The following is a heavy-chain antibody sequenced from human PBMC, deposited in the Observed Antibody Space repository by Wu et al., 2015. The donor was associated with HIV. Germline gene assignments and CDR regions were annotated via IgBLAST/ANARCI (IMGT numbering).Heavy chain of an antibody. J-gene: IGHJ4*02. CDR3: ARGLRDILTGYYSAFEY. V-gene: IGHV1-69*05. CDR1: GDGFTSYA. CDR2: VIPVIGTP. Sequence: QVQLIQFGAEVHKPGSSVKVSCKASGDGFTSYAISWVRQAPGQGLEWMGGVIPVIGTPNYAQKFQGRVTLTTDESTTTAYMEVNNLTSEDTAVYYCARGLRDILTGYYSAFEYWGQGSLVTVS. D-gene: IGHD3-9*01.